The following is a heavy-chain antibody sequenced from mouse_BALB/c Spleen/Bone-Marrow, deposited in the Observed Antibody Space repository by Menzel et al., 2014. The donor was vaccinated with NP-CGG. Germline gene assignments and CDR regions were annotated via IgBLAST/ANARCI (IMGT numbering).Heavy chain of an antibody. CDR1: GYTLSSYW. CDR3: TRRGHGFAWFAY. D-gene: IGHD1-2*01. V-gene: IGHV1-9*01. Sequence: QVQLQQPGTELMKPGASVKISCKATGYTLSSYWIEWVNQRPGHGLEWIGEILPGSGSTNYNENLKGKATFTADPSSNTANMQHSSLTSEDAAVYYGTRRGHGFAWFAYWGQGTLVTVSA. CDR2: ILPGSGST. J-gene: IGHJ3*01.